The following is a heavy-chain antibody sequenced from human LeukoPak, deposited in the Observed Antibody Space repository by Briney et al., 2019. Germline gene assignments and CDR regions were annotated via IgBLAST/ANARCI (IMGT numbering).Heavy chain of an antibody. CDR1: GNTFPSNA. CDR3: VQFELDY. CDR2: INPNTGGT. J-gene: IGHJ4*02. Sequence: RASVKVSCKTSGNTFPSNAMHWVRQAPGQGLEWMGWINPNTGGTNYAQKFQGRVTMTRDTSISTAYMDLSRLRSDDTAVYYCVQFELDYWGQGTLVTVSS. V-gene: IGHV1-2*02. D-gene: IGHD1-7*01.